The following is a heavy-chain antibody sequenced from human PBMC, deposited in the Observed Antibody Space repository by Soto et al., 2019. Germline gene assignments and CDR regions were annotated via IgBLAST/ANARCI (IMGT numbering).Heavy chain of an antibody. D-gene: IGHD7-27*01. CDR1: GGSDSSGNYC. CDR2: IYDGGST. V-gene: IGHV4-30-4*01. Sequence: QVQLQESGPGLVKASQTLSLTCTESGGSDSSGNYCWSWIRQSPDKGLEWIGHIYDGGSTYSNPSLKSRVSISVDTSKNQFSLQLSSVNAANTAVYYCTRVPSGDKVHYWGQGTRVTVS. J-gene: IGHJ4*02. CDR3: TRVPSGDKVHY.